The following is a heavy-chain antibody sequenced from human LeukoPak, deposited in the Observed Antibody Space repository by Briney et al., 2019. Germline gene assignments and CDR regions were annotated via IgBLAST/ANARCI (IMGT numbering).Heavy chain of an antibody. V-gene: IGHV3-23*01. CDR2: ISGSGGST. CDR3: ASIPSFYGDYT. CDR1: GFTFSSYA. J-gene: IGHJ5*02. D-gene: IGHD4-17*01. Sequence: GGSLRLTCAASGFTFSSYAMSWVRQAPGKGLEWVSAISGSGGSTYYADSVKGRFTVSRDNSKNTLYLQMNSLRAEDTAVYYCASIPSFYGDYTWGQGTLVTVSS.